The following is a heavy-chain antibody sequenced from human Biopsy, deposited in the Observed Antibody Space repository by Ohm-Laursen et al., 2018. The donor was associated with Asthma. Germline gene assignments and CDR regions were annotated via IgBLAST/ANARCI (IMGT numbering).Heavy chain of an antibody. CDR3: VRHQYSSSWSTFDY. V-gene: IGHV4-39*01. Sequence: SQTLSLTCTVSGGSITSSSYYWGWIRQPPGKGMEWIGSMYHSGSPYYHPSLKSRATISVDTSKNQLSLKMSSVTAADTAFYFCVRHQYSSSWSTFDYWGQGALVTVSS. D-gene: IGHD3-22*01. CDR1: GGSITSSSYY. J-gene: IGHJ4*02. CDR2: MYHSGSP.